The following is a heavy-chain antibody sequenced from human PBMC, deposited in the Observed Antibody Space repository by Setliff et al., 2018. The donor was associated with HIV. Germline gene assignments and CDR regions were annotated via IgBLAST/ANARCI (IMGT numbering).Heavy chain of an antibody. V-gene: IGHV5-51*01. J-gene: IGHJ4*02. D-gene: IGHD3-10*01. CDR3: ARAGSGSYYNAPHY. CDR2: IYPGDSDT. Sequence: PGESLKISCKTSGYNFPNFWIGWVRQMPGKGLEWMGIIYPGDSDTRYSPSFQGQVTISADMSIATAYLQWRSLKASDTAMYYCARAGSGSYYNAPHYWGQGTLVTVSS. CDR1: GYNFPNFW.